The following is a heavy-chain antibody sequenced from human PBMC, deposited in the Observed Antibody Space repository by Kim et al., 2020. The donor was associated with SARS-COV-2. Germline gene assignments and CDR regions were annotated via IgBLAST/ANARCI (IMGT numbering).Heavy chain of an antibody. D-gene: IGHD2-15*01. CDR3: ARVEGAYDF. J-gene: IGHJ2*01. CDR1: GFAFSNHY. Sequence: GGSLRLSCTASGFAFSNHYMTWIRQAPGKGLEWISEIRSTSGTSYYADSVKVRFTIARDNSRNSVSLQMNSLQDDDTAVYFCARVEGAYDFWGPGVLVTVSS. CDR2: IRSTSGTS. V-gene: IGHV3-11*04.